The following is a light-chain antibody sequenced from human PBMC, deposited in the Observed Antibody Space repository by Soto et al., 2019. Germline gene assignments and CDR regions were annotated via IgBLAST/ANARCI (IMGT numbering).Light chain of an antibody. J-gene: IGLJ1*01. CDR3: SSYTSSSTTPYV. CDR1: SSDIGAYNY. CDR2: EVI. Sequence: QSALTQPASVSGSPGQSITISCTGTSSDIGAYNYVSWYRQHPSKAPKLMIYEVINRPSGVSNRFSGSKSGNTASLTISGLQAEDEADYYCSSYTSSSTTPYVFGTGTKLTVL. V-gene: IGLV2-14*01.